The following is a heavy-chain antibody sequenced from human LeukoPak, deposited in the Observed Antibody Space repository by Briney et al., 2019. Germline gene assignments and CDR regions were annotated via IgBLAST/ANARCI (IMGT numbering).Heavy chain of an antibody. D-gene: IGHD3-22*01. Sequence: GESLKISCKGSGYSFTSYWIGWVRQMPGKGLEWMGIIYPGDSDTRYSPSFQGQVTISADKSISTAYLQWSSLKASDTAMYYCARTNYYDSSGYYAPADYFDYWGQGTLVTVSS. CDR1: GYSFTSYW. J-gene: IGHJ4*02. V-gene: IGHV5-51*01. CDR2: IYPGDSDT. CDR3: ARTNYYDSSGYYAPADYFDY.